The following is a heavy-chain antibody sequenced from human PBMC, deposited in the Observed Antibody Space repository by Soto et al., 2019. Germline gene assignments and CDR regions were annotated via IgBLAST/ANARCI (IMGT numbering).Heavy chain of an antibody. D-gene: IGHD2-15*01. CDR1: GYTFTSYG. Sequence: SVKVSCKASGYTFTSYGISWVRQAPGQGLEWMGWISAYNGNTNYAQKLQGRVTMTTDTSTSTAYMELRSLRSDDTAVYYCARDHCSGGSCYGWFDPWGQGTLVTVSS. V-gene: IGHV1-18*01. J-gene: IGHJ5*02. CDR2: ISAYNGNT. CDR3: ARDHCSGGSCYGWFDP.